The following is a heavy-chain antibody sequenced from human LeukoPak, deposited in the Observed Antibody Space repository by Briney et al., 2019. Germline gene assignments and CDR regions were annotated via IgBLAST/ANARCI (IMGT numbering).Heavy chain of an antibody. V-gene: IGHV1-69*02. Sequence: GASVKVSCKPSGSIFSSYTISWVRQAPGQGLEWMGRILPILGIANYAQKFQGRVTITAEKSTSTAYMELSSLRSEDTAVYYCARGYQPTLGVWGQGTLVTVSS. CDR3: ARGYQPTLGV. J-gene: IGHJ4*02. CDR1: GSIFSSYT. CDR2: ILPILGIA. D-gene: IGHD2-2*01.